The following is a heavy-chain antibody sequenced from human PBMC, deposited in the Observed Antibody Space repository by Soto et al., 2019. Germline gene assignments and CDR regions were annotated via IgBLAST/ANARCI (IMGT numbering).Heavy chain of an antibody. CDR2: IYYSGST. Sequence: PSETLSLTCTVSGGSISSYYWSWIRQPPGKGLEWIGYIYYSGSTNYNPSLKSRINISVDTSKNQLSQKLSSVTAADTAVYYCARGYIGYEHPPAPSGWVYYYYYMDVWGKGTTVTVSS. V-gene: IGHV4-59*01. CDR3: ARGYIGYEHPPAPSGWVYYYYYMDV. D-gene: IGHD5-12*01. J-gene: IGHJ6*03. CDR1: GGSISSYY.